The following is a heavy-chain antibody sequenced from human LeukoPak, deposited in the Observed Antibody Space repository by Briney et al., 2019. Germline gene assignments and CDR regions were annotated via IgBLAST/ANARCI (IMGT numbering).Heavy chain of an antibody. CDR2: INHSGST. Sequence: SETLSLTCAVYGGSFSGYYWSWIRQPPGKGLEWIGEINHSGSTNYNPSLKSRVTMSVDTSKNHFSLKLSSVTAADTAVYYCARLDPTAGNDYWGQGTLVTVSS. CDR1: GGSFSGYY. V-gene: IGHV4-34*01. D-gene: IGHD1-1*01. CDR3: ARLDPTAGNDY. J-gene: IGHJ4*02.